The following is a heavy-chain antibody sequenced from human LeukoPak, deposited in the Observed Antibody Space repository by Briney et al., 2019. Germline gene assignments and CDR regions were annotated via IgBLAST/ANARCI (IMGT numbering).Heavy chain of an antibody. CDR3: ARGLGIAAAGPMDY. V-gene: IGHV3-30*04. J-gene: IGHJ4*02. CDR1: GFTFSSYA. D-gene: IGHD6-13*01. CDR2: ISYDGSNK. Sequence: PGGSLRLSCAASGFTFSSYAMHWVRQAPGKGLEWVAVISYDGSNKYYADPVKGRFTISRDNSKNTLYLQMNSLRAEDTAVYYCARGLGIAAAGPMDYWGQGTLVTVSS.